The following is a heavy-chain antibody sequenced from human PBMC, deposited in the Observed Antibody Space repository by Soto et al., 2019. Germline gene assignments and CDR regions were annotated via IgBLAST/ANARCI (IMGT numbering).Heavy chain of an antibody. D-gene: IGHD2-15*01. CDR2: IKTKSEGEAT. J-gene: IGHJ6*02. CDR1: DFTISNAW. Sequence: EVQLVESGGGLVQPGGSLRLSCAASDFTISNAWMNWVRQAPGKGLEWVGRIKTKSEGEATDYAAPLKGRFTISRDDSKNTLFLQMYSLKTEDTAVYYCTTGSVEGVWGQGATVTVSS. V-gene: IGHV3-15*07. CDR3: TTGSVEGV.